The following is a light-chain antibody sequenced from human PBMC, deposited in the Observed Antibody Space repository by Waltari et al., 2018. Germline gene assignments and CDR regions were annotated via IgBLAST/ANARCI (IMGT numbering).Light chain of an antibody. CDR2: GAS. CDR1: ESVPSGY. J-gene: IGKJ1*01. V-gene: IGKV3-20*01. Sequence: QSPGTLSLSPGDRATLSCRASESVPSGYLAWYQQKPGQAPRLLIFGASSGATGVPDRFSGSESGTDFTLTISRLEPEDFAVYYCQQYGSLPWTFGQGTKVEIK. CDR3: QQYGSLPWT.